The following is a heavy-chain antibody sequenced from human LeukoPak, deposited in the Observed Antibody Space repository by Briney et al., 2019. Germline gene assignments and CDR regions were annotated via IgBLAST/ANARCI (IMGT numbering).Heavy chain of an antibody. Sequence: SGGSLRLSCAVSGFTLGSYWMHWVRQAPGQGLAWVSRVNTDGSSTTYAESVKGRFTISKDNTKNSLYLQMNSLRAEDTAAYYCARDVDGDFFDYWGQGTLVTVSS. D-gene: IGHD4-17*01. CDR2: VNTDGSST. CDR1: GFTLGSYW. CDR3: ARDVDGDFFDY. J-gene: IGHJ4*02. V-gene: IGHV3-74*01.